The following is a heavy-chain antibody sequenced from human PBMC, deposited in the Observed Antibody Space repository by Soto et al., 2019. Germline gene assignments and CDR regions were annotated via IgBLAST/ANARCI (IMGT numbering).Heavy chain of an antibody. CDR1: AGTFSHCA. V-gene: IGHV1-69*13. D-gene: IGHD3-16*02. Sequence: SVNVSCQASAGTFSHCAIICVRQAPGQGLECMGGIIPIFGTANYAQKFQGRVTITADESTSTAYMELSSLRSEDTAVYYCAREPIMITFGGVIVTNYYFDYWGQGTLVTVSS. J-gene: IGHJ4*02. CDR2: IIPIFGTA. CDR3: AREPIMITFGGVIVTNYYFDY.